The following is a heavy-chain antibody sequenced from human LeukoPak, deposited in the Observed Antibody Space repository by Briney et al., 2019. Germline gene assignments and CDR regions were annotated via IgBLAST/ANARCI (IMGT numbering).Heavy chain of an antibody. CDR3: ASVAGSLGGV. Sequence: QAGGSLRLSCAASGFTFSSYDMTWIRQAPGKGLEWVSYISISSSTIYYADSVKGRFTISRDNAKNSLYLQVNSLRAEDTAVYYCASVAGSLGGVWGQGTLVTVSS. CDR2: ISISSSTI. CDR1: GFTFSSYD. V-gene: IGHV3-48*01. D-gene: IGHD6-19*01. J-gene: IGHJ4*02.